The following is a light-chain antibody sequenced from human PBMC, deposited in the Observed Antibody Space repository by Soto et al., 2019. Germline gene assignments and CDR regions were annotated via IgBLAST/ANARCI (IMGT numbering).Light chain of an antibody. J-gene: IGLJ2*01. CDR2: ANN. CDR1: GSNIGTFY. V-gene: IGLV1-47*02. Sequence: QSVLTQPPSASGTPGQTVTISCSGSGSNIGTFYVSWYQHVPGTAPRLLIYANNQRPSGVPDRFSGSKSGTSASLAISGLRSEDEAYYYCTAWDDNLSAVVFGGGTKLTVL. CDR3: TAWDDNLSAVV.